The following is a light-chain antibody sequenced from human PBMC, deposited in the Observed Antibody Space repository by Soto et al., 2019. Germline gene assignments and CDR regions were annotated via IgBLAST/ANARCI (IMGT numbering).Light chain of an antibody. CDR1: HDIANY. V-gene: IGKV1-33*01. CDR2: NAS. J-gene: IGKJ4*01. Sequence: DIQMTQSPSSLSASLGDTVTITCQASHDIANYLNWYQHKPGKAPKLLIYNASNLEAGVPLRFSGSGSGTQFVLTISSLQPEDVATYYCQQYDNLLLTFGGGTKVEIK. CDR3: QQYDNLLLT.